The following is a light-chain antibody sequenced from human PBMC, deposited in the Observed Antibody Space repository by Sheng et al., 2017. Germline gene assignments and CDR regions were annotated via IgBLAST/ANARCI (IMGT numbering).Light chain of an antibody. V-gene: IGKV3-11*01. Sequence: EIVLTQSPATLSLSPGERATLSCRASQSVFSYLAWFQQKPGQAPRLLIYDASNRATGIPARFVGSGSGTDFTLTISSLEPEDFAVYYCQQRSNWPRTFGQGTKVDIK. CDR3: QQRSNWPRT. J-gene: IGKJ1*01. CDR1: QSVFSY. CDR2: DAS.